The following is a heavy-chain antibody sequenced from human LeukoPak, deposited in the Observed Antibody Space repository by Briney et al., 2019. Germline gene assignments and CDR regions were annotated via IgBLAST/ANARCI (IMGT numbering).Heavy chain of an antibody. D-gene: IGHD1-26*01. Sequence: PGGSLRLSCAASGFTFSRYGMHWVRQAPGKGLEWVAVIGYDGSNEYYADSVKGRFTIFRDNSKNTLHLQMNSLRAEDTAVYYCARPLVGDALDYWGQGTLVTVSS. CDR3: ARPLVGDALDY. CDR1: GFTFSRYG. CDR2: IGYDGSNE. V-gene: IGHV3-33*08. J-gene: IGHJ4*02.